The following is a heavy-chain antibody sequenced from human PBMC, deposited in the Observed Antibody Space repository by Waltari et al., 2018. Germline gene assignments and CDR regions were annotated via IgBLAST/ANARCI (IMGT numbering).Heavy chain of an antibody. Sequence: QLQLQESGPGLVKPSETLSLTCSVSVVSITTNRHYWGWIRQPPGQGLEWIGTISYNGASYSSPSLMSRGTIFRATSKKQLSLKLGSVTAADTAFYYCATYIGASLGTAAFDVWGQGTMVTVSS. V-gene: IGHV4-39*01. D-gene: IGHD5-12*01. J-gene: IGHJ3*01. CDR2: ISYNGAS. CDR3: ATYIGASLGTAAFDV. CDR1: VVSITTNRHY.